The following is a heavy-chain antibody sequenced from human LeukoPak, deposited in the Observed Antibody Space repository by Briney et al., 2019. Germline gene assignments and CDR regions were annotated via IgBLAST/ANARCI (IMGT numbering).Heavy chain of an antibody. J-gene: IGHJ3*02. CDR3: CRDGGDAFYTAFDI. V-gene: IGHV3-72*01. Sequence: PGGSLRLSCAASGFTFKDYIMDWVRQAPGKGLEWVGRIRRSVNSSTTEYAASVEGRFSISRDDSKNSLYLHMTSLKTEDTAMYFCCRDGGDAFYTAFDIWGQGTKLTVSS. CDR1: GFTFKDYI. CDR2: IRRSVNSSTT. D-gene: IGHD3-16*01.